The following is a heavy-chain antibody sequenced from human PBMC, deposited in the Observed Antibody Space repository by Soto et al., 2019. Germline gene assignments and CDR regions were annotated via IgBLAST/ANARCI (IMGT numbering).Heavy chain of an antibody. D-gene: IGHD3-10*01. Sequence: PGGSLRLSCAASGFTFSSFGMHWVRQAPGKGLEWVAVIYYDGKNKYYAESVKGRFTISRDNSKNTLYLQMTSLRVDDTAVYYCARAGGDGPLEALDIWGQGTMVTVSS. CDR1: GFTFSSFG. J-gene: IGHJ3*02. CDR2: IYYDGKNK. V-gene: IGHV3-33*01. CDR3: ARAGGDGPLEALDI.